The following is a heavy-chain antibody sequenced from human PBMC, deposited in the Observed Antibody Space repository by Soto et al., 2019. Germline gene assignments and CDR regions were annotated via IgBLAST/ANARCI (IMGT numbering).Heavy chain of an antibody. D-gene: IGHD5-12*01. V-gene: IGHV3-30-3*01. CDR3: ARASIEMATITEG. CDR1: GFTFSSYA. Sequence: GGSLRLSCAASGFTFSSYAMHWVRQAPGKGLEWVAVISYDGSNKYYADSVKGRFTISRDNSKNTLYLQMNSLRAEDTAVYYCARASIEMATITEGWGQGTLVTVSS. CDR2: ISYDGSNK. J-gene: IGHJ4*02.